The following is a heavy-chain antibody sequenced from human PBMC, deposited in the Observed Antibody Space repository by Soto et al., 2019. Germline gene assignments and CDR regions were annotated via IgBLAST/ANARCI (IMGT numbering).Heavy chain of an antibody. CDR1: GFTFSSYG. Sequence: GGSLRLSCAASGFTFSSYGMHWVRQAPGKGLEWVAVIWYDGSNKYYADSVKGRFTISRDNSKNTLYLQMNSLRAEDTAVYYCARDRVATGRYFDYWGQGTLVTVSS. CDR3: ARDRVATGRYFDY. D-gene: IGHD5-12*01. J-gene: IGHJ4*02. V-gene: IGHV3-33*01. CDR2: IWYDGSNK.